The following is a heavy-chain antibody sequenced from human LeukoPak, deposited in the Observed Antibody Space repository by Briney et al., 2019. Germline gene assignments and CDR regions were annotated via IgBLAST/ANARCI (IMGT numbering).Heavy chain of an antibody. J-gene: IGHJ3*02. CDR1: GYTFTGCY. CDR3: RRDKARSYYDSSGYFPPLDAFDI. CDR2: INPNSGGT. D-gene: IGHD3-22*01. Sequence: ASVKVSCKASGYTFTGCYMHWVRQAPGQGLEWMGRINPNSGGTNYAQKFQGRVTMTRDTSISTAYMELSRLRSDDTAVYYLRRDKARSYYDSSGYFPPLDAFDIWGQGTMVTVSS. V-gene: IGHV1-2*06.